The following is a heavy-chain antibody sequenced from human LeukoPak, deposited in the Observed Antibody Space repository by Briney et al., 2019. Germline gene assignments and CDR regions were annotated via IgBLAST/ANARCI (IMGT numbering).Heavy chain of an antibody. CDR3: ARDMRHYRYYESDEYYFNFEY. D-gene: IGHD3-22*01. CDR1: GYIFTSYG. Sequence: GASVRVSCEASGYIFTSYGLSWVREAPGQGLEWMGWISANNGHTHYAQKFQGRLTITRDMSTRTVDMELRSLRPDDTAVYYCARDMRHYRYYESDEYYFNFEYWGQGTLVTVSS. V-gene: IGHV1-18*01. CDR2: ISANNGHT. J-gene: IGHJ4*02.